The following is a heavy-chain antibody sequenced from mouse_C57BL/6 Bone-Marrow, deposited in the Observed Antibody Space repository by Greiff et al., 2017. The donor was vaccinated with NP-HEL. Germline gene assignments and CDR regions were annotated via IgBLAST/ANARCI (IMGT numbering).Heavy chain of an antibody. CDR1: GYTFTSYW. D-gene: IGHD1-1*01. J-gene: IGHJ4*01. Sequence: QVQLQQPGAELVRPGTSVKLSCKASGYTFTSYWMHWVKQRPGQGLEWIGVIDPSDSYTNYNQKFKGKATLTVDTSSSTAYMQLSSLTSEDSAVYYCASGGFYYYDYAMDYWGQGTSVTVSS. CDR2: IDPSDSYT. V-gene: IGHV1-59*01. CDR3: ASGGFYYYDYAMDY.